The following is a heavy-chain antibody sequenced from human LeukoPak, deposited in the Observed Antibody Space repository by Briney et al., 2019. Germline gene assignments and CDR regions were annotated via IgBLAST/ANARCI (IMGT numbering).Heavy chain of an antibody. V-gene: IGHV3-73*01. CDR3: AKSFNYDFWSGYYVNY. CDR1: GFTFSGSA. J-gene: IGHJ4*02. CDR2: IRSKANSYAT. D-gene: IGHD3-3*01. Sequence: GGSLKLSCAASGFTFSGSAMHWVRQASGKGLEWVGRIRSKANSYATAYAASVKGRFTISRDDSKNTAYLQMNSLKTEDTAVYYCAKSFNYDFWSGYYVNYWGQGTLVTVSS.